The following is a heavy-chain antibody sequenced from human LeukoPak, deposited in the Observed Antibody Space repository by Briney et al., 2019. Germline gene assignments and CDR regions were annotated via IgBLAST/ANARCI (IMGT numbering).Heavy chain of an antibody. J-gene: IGHJ4*02. CDR3: ARGSKGGYNHGYFDY. V-gene: IGHV4-30-4*01. D-gene: IGHD5-24*01. CDR2: IYYSGST. Sequence: SQTLSLTCTVSGGSISSGDYYWSWIRQPPGKGLEWIGYIYYSGSTYYNPSLKSRVTISVDTSKNQFSLKLSSVTAADTAVYYCARGSKGGYNHGYFDYWGQGTLVTVSS. CDR1: GGSISSGDYY.